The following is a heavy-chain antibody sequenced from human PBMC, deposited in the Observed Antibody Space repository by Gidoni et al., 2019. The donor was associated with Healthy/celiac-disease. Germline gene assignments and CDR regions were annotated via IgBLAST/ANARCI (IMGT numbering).Heavy chain of an antibody. J-gene: IGHJ4*02. Sequence: QLQLQESGPGLVKPSETLSLTCTVSGGSISSSSYYWGWIRQPPGKGLAWIGSIYYSGSTYYNPSLKSRVTISVDTSKNQFSLKLSSVTAADTAVYYCAREGAPITMVRGGVYFDYWGQGTLVTVSS. CDR3: AREGAPITMVRGGVYFDY. V-gene: IGHV4-39*07. CDR1: GGSISSSSYY. CDR2: IYYSGST. D-gene: IGHD3-10*01.